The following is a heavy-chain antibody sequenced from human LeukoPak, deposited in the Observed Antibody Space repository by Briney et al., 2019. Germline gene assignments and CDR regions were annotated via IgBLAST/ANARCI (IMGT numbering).Heavy chain of an antibody. Sequence: PSDPLSLTCTVSGGSISYYHWSWIRHPPGKARECIGYIDNSGGTNYNPSLNSRVTISVDTSKNQFSLKLNSGTAADTAVYYCARHGPSHYYDYHINVWGKGTTVTVSS. CDR3: ARHGPSHYYDYHINV. CDR1: GGSISYYH. J-gene: IGHJ6*03. V-gene: IGHV4-59*08. CDR2: IDNSGGT.